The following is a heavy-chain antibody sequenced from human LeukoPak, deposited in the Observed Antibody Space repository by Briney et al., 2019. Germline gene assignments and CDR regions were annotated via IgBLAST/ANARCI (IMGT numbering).Heavy chain of an antibody. Sequence: SETLSLTCTVSGGSISSSSYYWGWIRQPPGKGLEWIGSIYYSGSTYYNPSLKSRFTISVDTSKNQFSLKLSSVTAADTAVYYCARVRVSSWKQLVPYNWFDPWGQGTLVTVSS. CDR1: GGSISSSSYY. CDR2: IYYSGST. CDR3: ARVRVSSWKQLVPYNWFDP. J-gene: IGHJ5*02. D-gene: IGHD6-13*01. V-gene: IGHV4-39*07.